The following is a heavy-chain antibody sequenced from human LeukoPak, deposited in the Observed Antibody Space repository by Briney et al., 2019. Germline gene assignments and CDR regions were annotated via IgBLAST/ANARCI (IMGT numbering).Heavy chain of an antibody. D-gene: IGHD6-13*01. CDR1: GFTFDDYG. J-gene: IGHJ4*02. CDR3: AKDVVSSRWTNFDY. V-gene: IGHV3-20*04. Sequence: GGSLRLSRAASGFTFDDYGMSWVRQVPGKGLEWVSGINWNGGRTGHADSVKGRFTISRDNAKNSLYLQMNSLRAGDTALYYCAKDVVSSRWTNFDYWGQGTLVTVSS. CDR2: INWNGGRT.